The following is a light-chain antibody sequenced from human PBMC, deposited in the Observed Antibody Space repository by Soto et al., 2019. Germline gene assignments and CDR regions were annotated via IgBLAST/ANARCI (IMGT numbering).Light chain of an antibody. V-gene: IGKV1-39*01. CDR2: AAS. Sequence: DIQMTQSPSSLSASVGDRVTIPCRASQTISRNLNWYQQKPGKAPKLLIYAASSLQSGVPSRFSGSGSETDFTLTISSLQPEDFATYSCQQSYSTTWTFGQGTKVDIK. CDR3: QQSYSTTWT. J-gene: IGKJ1*01. CDR1: QTISRN.